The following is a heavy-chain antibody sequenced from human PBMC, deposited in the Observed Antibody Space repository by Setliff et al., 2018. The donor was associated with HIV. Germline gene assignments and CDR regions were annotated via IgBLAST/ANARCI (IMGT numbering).Heavy chain of an antibody. Sequence: LSLTCTVSGGTIASGGHYWSWIRQHPGKGLEWIGYIFYSGDTSYNPSLKSRLTLSLDMSKNQFSLKVNSVTAADTAVYYCARGDSSGWYKRANYFDYWGQGTLVTVSS. CDR2: IFYSGDT. J-gene: IGHJ4*02. D-gene: IGHD6-19*01. V-gene: IGHV4-31*03. CDR3: ARGDSSGWYKRANYFDY. CDR1: GGTIASGGHY.